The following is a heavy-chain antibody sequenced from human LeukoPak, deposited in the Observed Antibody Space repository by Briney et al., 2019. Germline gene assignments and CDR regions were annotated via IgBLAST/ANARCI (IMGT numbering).Heavy chain of an antibody. CDR2: TYYSGST. V-gene: IGHV4-59*01. Sequence: PSETLSLTCTVSGGSISSYYWSWIRQPPGKGLEWIGYTYYSGSTNYNPSLKSRVTISVDTSKNQFSLKLSSVTAADTAVYYCARGYSSSWPHYYYYGMDVWGQGTTVTVSS. J-gene: IGHJ6*02. D-gene: IGHD6-13*01. CDR1: GGSISSYY. CDR3: ARGYSSSWPHYYYYGMDV.